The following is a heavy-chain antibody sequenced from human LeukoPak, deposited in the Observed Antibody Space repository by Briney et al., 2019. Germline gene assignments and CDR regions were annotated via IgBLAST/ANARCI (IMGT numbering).Heavy chain of an antibody. CDR2: INSDGSST. CDR1: GFTFSSYW. D-gene: IGHD2-2*01. V-gene: IGHV3-74*03. Sequence: GGSLRLSCAASGFTFSSYWMHWVRQVPGKGLVWVSGINSDGSSTTYADSVKGRFTISRDNAKNTLYLQMNSLRAEDTAVYNCAREGGYDCSSTSCYPDYWGQGTMVTVSS. J-gene: IGHJ4*02. CDR3: AREGGYDCSSTSCYPDY.